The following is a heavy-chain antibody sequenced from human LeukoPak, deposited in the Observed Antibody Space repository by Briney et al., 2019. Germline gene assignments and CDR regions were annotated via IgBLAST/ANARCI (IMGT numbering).Heavy chain of an antibody. J-gene: IGHJ4*02. V-gene: IGHV4-30-4*01. Sequence: SETLSLTCTVSGGSISSGDYYWSWIRQPPGKGLEWIGYIYYSGSTYYNPSLKSRVTISVDTSKNQFSLKLSSVTAADTAVYYCAGGDFTGRLIDYWGQGTLVTVSS. CDR1: GGSISSGDYY. D-gene: IGHD2-21*02. CDR3: AGGDFTGRLIDY. CDR2: IYYSGST.